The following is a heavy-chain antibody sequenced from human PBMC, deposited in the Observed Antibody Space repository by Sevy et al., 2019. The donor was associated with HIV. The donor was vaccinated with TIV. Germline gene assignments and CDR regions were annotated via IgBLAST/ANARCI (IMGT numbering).Heavy chain of an antibody. D-gene: IGHD1-26*01. CDR1: GFTFSSYS. V-gene: IGHV3-21*01. Sequence: GGSLRLSCAAFGFTFSSYSMNWVRQAPGKGLEWVSSISSSSSYMYYADSVKGRFTISRDNAKNSLYLQMNSLRVEDTAVYYCARDLISGSYGGWFDPWGQGTLVTVSS. CDR3: ARDLISGSYGGWFDP. CDR2: ISSSSSYM. J-gene: IGHJ5*02.